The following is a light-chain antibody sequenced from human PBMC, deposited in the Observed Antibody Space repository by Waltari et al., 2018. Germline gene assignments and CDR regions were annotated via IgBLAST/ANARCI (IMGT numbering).Light chain of an antibody. J-gene: IGKJ1*01. Sequence: EIVLTQSPGTLSLSLGERATLSCRASQSVSKYLAWYQQNPGQAPRLLIYDASIRATGIPDRFSGSGWGTDFSLTISSLEAEDFAVYYCQKYGTLPATFGQGTKVQ. CDR1: QSVSKY. CDR3: QKYGTLPAT. CDR2: DAS. V-gene: IGKV3-20*01.